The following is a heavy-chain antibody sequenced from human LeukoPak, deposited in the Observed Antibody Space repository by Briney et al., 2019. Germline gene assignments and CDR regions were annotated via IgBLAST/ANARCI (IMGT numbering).Heavy chain of an antibody. J-gene: IGHJ4*02. CDR1: GYTFTSYY. Sequence: ASVKVACKASGYTFTSYYMHWVRQAPGQGLEWMGIINPSCGSTSYAQKFQGRVSMTRDTSTRTVYMDVTRLRSEDTAVYYCARDEDDYGDKYFDYWGQGTLVTVSS. CDR2: INPSCGST. CDR3: ARDEDDYGDKYFDY. V-gene: IGHV1-46*01. D-gene: IGHD4-17*01.